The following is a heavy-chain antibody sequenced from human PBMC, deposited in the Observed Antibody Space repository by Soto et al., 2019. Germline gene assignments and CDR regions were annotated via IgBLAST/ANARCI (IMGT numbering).Heavy chain of an antibody. J-gene: IGHJ4*02. CDR2: INHSGST. D-gene: IGHD7-27*01. CDR1: GGSFSGYY. V-gene: IGHV4-34*01. Sequence: SETLSLTCAVYGGSFSGYYWSWIRQPPGKGLEWIGEINHSGSTNYNPSLKSRVTISVDTSKNQFSLKLSSVTAADTAVYYCARGSLTLGRGQGTLVTVSS. CDR3: ARGSLTLG.